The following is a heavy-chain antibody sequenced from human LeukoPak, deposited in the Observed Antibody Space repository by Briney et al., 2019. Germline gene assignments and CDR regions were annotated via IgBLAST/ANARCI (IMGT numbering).Heavy chain of an antibody. CDR1: GYTFTSYA. D-gene: IGHD3-3*01. CDR2: INTNTGNP. CDR3: ARAVGSYDFWSGSYYYYYMDV. Sequence: GASVKLSCTASGYTFTSYAMNWVRQAPGQGLEWMGWINTNTGNPTYAQGFTGRFAFSLDTSVSTAYLQSSSLKAEDTAVYYCARAVGSYDFWSGSYYYYYMDVWGKGTTVTVSS. V-gene: IGHV7-4-1*02. J-gene: IGHJ6*03.